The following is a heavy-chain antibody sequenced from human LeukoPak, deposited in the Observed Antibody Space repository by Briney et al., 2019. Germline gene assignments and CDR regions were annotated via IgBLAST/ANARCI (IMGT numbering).Heavy chain of an antibody. CDR2: IYYSGSA. D-gene: IGHD4-23*01. Sequence: PSETLSLTCTISDGSITTYYWSWIRQPPGQGLEWSGYIYYSGSANSNPSLKSRVTMSADASKNQFSLTLSSVPAADTALYYCVGDLDYRGNSRYFGLWGRGPLVTVS. CDR1: DGSITTYY. V-gene: IGHV4-59*01. J-gene: IGHJ2*01. CDR3: VGDLDYRGNSRYFGL.